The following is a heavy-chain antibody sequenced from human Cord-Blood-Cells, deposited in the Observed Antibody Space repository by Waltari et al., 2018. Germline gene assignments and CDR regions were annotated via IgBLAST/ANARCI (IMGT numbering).Heavy chain of an antibody. Sequence: QVQLVESGGGVVQPGRSLRLSCAASGFTFSSYGMPWVRQAPGKGLEWVAVISYDGSNRYYADTEKGRFTISRDNSKNTLYLQMNSLRAEDAAVYYCAKGRDYGDYFDYWGQGTLVTVSS. J-gene: IGHJ4*02. CDR2: ISYDGSNR. CDR3: AKGRDYGDYFDY. CDR1: GFTFSSYG. V-gene: IGHV3-30*18. D-gene: IGHD4-17*01.